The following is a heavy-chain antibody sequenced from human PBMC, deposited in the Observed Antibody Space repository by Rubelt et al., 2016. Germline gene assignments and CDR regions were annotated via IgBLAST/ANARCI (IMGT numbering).Heavy chain of an antibody. Sequence: GKGLVWVSRINSDGSTTSYADSVKGRFTISRDDAKNTLYLQMNSLRAEDAAVYYCARDIPAPGNYFYYYGMDVWGQGTTVTVSS. J-gene: IGHJ6*02. D-gene: IGHD2-2*02. CDR3: ARDIPAPGNYFYYYGMDV. V-gene: IGHV3-74*01. CDR2: INSDGSTT.